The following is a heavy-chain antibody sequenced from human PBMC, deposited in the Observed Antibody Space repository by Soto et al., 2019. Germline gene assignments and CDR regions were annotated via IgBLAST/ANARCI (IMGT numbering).Heavy chain of an antibody. D-gene: IGHD2-15*01. CDR2: ISGSGGST. J-gene: IGHJ4*02. V-gene: IGHV3-23*01. Sequence: EVQLLESGGGMVQPGGSLRLSCAASGFTFSSYAMSWVRQAPGKGLEWVSGISGSGGSTYYADSVKGRFTISRDNSKNTLYLQMNSLRAEDTAVYYCAKDQYCSGGCCYSAYWGQGTLVIVSS. CDR3: AKDQYCSGGCCYSAY. CDR1: GFTFSSYA.